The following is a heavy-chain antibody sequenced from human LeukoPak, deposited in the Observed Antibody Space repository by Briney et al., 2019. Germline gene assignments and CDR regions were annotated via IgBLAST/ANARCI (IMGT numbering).Heavy chain of an antibody. CDR3: ARALYTSLYYYMDV. CDR1: GYTFTSYA. D-gene: IGHD3-16*01. Sequence: ASVKVSCKASGYTFTSYAMNWVRQAPGQGLEWMGWINPNTGNPTYAQGFTGRFVFSLDTSVSTAYLQISSLKAEDTAVYYCARALYTSLYYYMDVWGKGTTVTVSS. V-gene: IGHV7-4-1*02. J-gene: IGHJ6*03. CDR2: INPNTGNP.